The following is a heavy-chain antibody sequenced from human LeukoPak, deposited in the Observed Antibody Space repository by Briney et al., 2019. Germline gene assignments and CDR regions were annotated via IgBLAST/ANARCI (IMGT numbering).Heavy chain of an antibody. CDR3: ATRFGVVGIQGGDDAFDI. D-gene: IGHD3-3*01. CDR2: IRYDGSNK. V-gene: IGHV3-30*02. CDR1: GFTFSSYG. J-gene: IGHJ3*02. Sequence: GGSLRLSCAASGFTFSSYGMHWVRQAPGKGLEWVAFIRYDGSNKYYADSVKGRFTISRDNSKNTLYLQMNSLRAEDTAVYYCATRFGVVGIQGGDDAFDIWGQGTMVTVSS.